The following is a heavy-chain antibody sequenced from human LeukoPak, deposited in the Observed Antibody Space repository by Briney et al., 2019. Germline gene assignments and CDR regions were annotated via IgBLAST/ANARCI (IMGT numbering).Heavy chain of an antibody. CDR3: ARVLHIVATLDY. Sequence: GGSLRLSCAASGFTFDDYGMSWVRHAPEKGLEWVSGINWNGGSTGYADSVKGRFTISRDNAKNSLYLQMNSLRAEDTALYYCARVLHIVATLDYWGQGTLVTVSS. CDR2: INWNGGST. J-gene: IGHJ4*02. CDR1: GFTFDDYG. V-gene: IGHV3-20*04. D-gene: IGHD5-12*01.